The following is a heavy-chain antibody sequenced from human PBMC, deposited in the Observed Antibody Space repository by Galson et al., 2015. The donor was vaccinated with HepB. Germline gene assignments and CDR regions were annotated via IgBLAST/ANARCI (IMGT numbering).Heavy chain of an antibody. V-gene: IGHV4-39*01. D-gene: IGHD2-2*01. J-gene: IGHJ6*02. Sequence: ETLSLTCTVSGGSISSSSYYWGWIRQPPGKGLEWIGSIYYSGSTYYNPSLKSRVTISVDTSKNQFSLKLSSVTAADTAVYYCARLYCSSTSCYGDYYYGMDVWGQGTTVTVSS. CDR1: GGSISSSSYY. CDR2: IYYSGST. CDR3: ARLYCSSTSCYGDYYYGMDV.